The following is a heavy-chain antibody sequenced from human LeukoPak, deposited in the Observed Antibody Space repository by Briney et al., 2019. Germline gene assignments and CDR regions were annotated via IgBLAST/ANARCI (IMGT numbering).Heavy chain of an antibody. CDR2: IIPIFGTA. CDR1: VGTFSSYA. CDR3: TRSIAVAGQYYFDY. Sequence: SVKVSCKASVGTFSSYAISWVRQAPGQGLEWMGGIIPIFGTANYAQKFQGRVTITADEYTSTDYMELSSIRSEDTAEYYGTRSIAVAGQYYFDYWGQGTLVTVSS. J-gene: IGHJ4*02. D-gene: IGHD6-19*01. V-gene: IGHV1-69*13.